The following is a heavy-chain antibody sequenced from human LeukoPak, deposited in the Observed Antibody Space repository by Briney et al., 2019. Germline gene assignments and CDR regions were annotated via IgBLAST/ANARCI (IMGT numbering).Heavy chain of an antibody. V-gene: IGHV3-48*03. CDR2: ISSSGSTI. D-gene: IGHD3-9*01. CDR1: GFTFSSYE. CDR3: ARESRLRYFDWLGKGAFDI. Sequence: GGSLRLSCAASGFTFSSYEMNWVRQAPGKGLEWVSYISSSGSTIYYADSVKGRFTISRDNAKNSLYLQMNSLRAEDTAVYYCARESRLRYFDWLGKGAFDIWGQGTMVTVSS. J-gene: IGHJ3*02.